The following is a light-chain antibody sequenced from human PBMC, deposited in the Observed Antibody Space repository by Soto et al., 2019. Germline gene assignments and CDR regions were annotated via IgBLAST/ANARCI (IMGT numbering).Light chain of an antibody. V-gene: IGLV2-14*03. CDR1: SSDIGGYNS. J-gene: IGLJ2*01. CDR2: DVS. CDR3: SSYTSISTVI. Sequence: QSALTQPASVSGSPGQSITISCTGTSSDIGGYNSVSWYQHLPGKAPKLMIYDVSSRPSGVSNRFSGSKSGNTASLSISGLQSEDEADYYCSSYTSISTVIFGGGTQLTVL.